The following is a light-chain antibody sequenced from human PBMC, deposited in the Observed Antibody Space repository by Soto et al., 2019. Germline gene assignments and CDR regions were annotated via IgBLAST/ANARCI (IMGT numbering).Light chain of an antibody. V-gene: IGKV1-5*01. CDR3: QQYNSYWT. CDR2: DAS. CDR1: QSISSW. J-gene: IGKJ1*01. Sequence: DIQMTQSHSTLSASLGDRFTMTCRASQSISSWLAWYQQKPGKAPKLLIYDASSLESGVPSRFSGSGSGTEFTLTISSLQPDDFATYYCQQYNSYWTFGQGTKVDI.